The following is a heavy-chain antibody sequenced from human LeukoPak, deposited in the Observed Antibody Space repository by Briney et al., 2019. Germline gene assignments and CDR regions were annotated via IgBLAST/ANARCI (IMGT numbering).Heavy chain of an antibody. V-gene: IGHV1-18*01. CDR1: GYTFTSYG. CDR3: ARDLKAYCGGDCYPGDY. Sequence: GASVKVSCKASGYTFTSYGIIWVRQAPGQGLEWMGWISAYNGNTNYAQKLQGRVTMTTDTSTSTAYMELRSLRSDDTAVYYCARDLKAYCGGDCYPGDYWGQGTLVTVSS. J-gene: IGHJ4*02. CDR2: ISAYNGNT. D-gene: IGHD2-21*02.